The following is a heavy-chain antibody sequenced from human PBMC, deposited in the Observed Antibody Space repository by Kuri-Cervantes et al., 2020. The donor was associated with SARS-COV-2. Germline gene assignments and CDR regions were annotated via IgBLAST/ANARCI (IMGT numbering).Heavy chain of an antibody. CDR3: AKAGGWYSSFFDY. V-gene: IGHV3-30-3*01. CDR1: GFTFSSYA. D-gene: IGHD6-19*01. Sequence: GESLKISCAASGFTFSSYAMHWVRQAPGKGLEWVAVISYDGSNKYYADSVKGRFTISRDNSKNTLYLQMNSLRAEDTAVYYCAKAGGWYSSFFDYWGQGTLVPSPQ. J-gene: IGHJ4*02. CDR2: ISYDGSNK.